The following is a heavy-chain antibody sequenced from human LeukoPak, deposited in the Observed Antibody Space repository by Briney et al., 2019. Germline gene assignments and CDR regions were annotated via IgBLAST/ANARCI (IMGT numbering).Heavy chain of an antibody. J-gene: IGHJ4*02. CDR1: GGTFSSYA. V-gene: IGHV1-69*13. CDR3: ARSQIPGTTTPSFDY. Sequence: ASVTVSCKASGGTFSSYAISWVRQAPRRGLECMGGIIPIFGTANYAQKFQGRVTITADESTSTAYMELSSLRSEDTAVYYCARSQIPGTTTPSFDYWGQGTLVTVSS. CDR2: IIPIFGTA. D-gene: IGHD1-1*01.